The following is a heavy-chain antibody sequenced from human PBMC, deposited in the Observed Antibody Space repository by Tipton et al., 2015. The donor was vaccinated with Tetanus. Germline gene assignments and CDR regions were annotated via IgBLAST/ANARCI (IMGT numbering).Heavy chain of an antibody. Sequence: QLVQSGAEVKEPGASVKVSCKASGYNFVNFGISWVRQAPGQGLEWMGWISAYNGKTKYAQRLQGRVTMTTDRSARTAYMDLRRLRSDDTAVYYCARVQERHIYYYGMDVWGQGTTVTVSS. J-gene: IGHJ6*02. CDR3: ARVQERHIYYYGMDV. CDR1: GYNFVNFG. V-gene: IGHV1-18*01. CDR2: ISAYNGKT. D-gene: IGHD6-25*01.